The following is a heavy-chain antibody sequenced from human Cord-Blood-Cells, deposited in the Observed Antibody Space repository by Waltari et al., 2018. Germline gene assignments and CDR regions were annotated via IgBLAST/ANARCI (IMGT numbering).Heavy chain of an antibody. D-gene: IGHD6-13*01. Sequence: QVQLVQSGAEVQKPSSSVKVSGKASGGTFSIYLRSCARPAPGQGLEWMGGIIPIFGTANYAQKFQGRVTITADESTSTAYMELSSLRSEDTAVYYCAREGIAAAYPRFDPWGQGTLVTVSS. CDR2: IIPIFGTA. J-gene: IGHJ5*02. CDR1: GGTFSIYL. V-gene: IGHV1-69*01. CDR3: AREGIAAAYPRFDP.